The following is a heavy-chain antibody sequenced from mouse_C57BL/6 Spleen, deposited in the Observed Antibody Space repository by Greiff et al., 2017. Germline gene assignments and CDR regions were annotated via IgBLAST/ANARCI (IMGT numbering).Heavy chain of an antibody. Sequence: QVQLQQSGAELAKPGASVKLSCKASGYTFTSYWMHWVKQRPGQGLEWIGYINPSSGYTKYNQKFKDEATLTADKSSSTAYMQLSSLTYEDSAVYYCARGDYDGFFAYWGQGTLVTVSA. CDR3: ARGDYDGFFAY. CDR2: INPSSGYT. D-gene: IGHD2-4*01. CDR1: GYTFTSYW. V-gene: IGHV1-7*01. J-gene: IGHJ3*01.